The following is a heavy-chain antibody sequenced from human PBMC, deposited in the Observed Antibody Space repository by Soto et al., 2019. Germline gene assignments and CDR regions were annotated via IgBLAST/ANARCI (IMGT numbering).Heavy chain of an antibody. CDR2: ISFSDGGT. J-gene: IGHJ2*01. CDR3: VKDDRIFGRWYFDL. CDR1: GFTFSSYA. Sequence: EEQLLESGGGLIQPGGSLRLACAASGFTFSSYAMTWVRQAPGKGLEWVSSISFSDGGTYYADSLKGRLTNSRDNPKNTLFLQLNSLRVEVTAFYYCVKDDRIFGRWYFDLWGRGTLVTVSS. D-gene: IGHD3-3*01. V-gene: IGHV3-23*01.